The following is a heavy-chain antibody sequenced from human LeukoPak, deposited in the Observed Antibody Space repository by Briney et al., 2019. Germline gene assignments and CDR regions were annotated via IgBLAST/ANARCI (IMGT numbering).Heavy chain of an antibody. D-gene: IGHD3-9*01. Sequence: PSETLSLTCAVSGAPLNSGNYLWSWVRRPVGKGLEWLGRSDSSGSTSLNVALMGRISISLDTSRNQFSLHLTSMTAADTAVYYCARFRPGSRYQLTYYFESWGRENWSPSPQ. CDR2: SDSSGST. CDR1: GAPLNSGNYL. V-gene: IGHV4-61*02. J-gene: IGHJ4*02. CDR3: ARFRPGSRYQLTYYFES.